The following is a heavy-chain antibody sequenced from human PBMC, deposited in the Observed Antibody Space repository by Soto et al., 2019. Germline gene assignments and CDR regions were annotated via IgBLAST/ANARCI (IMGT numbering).Heavy chain of an antibody. J-gene: IGHJ4*02. CDR3: ARWYYYDSSGYYNFDY. CDR1: GYTFTSYG. Sequence: GASVKVSCKASGYTFTSYGISWVRQAPGQGLEWMGWISAYNGNTNYAQKLQGRVTMTTDTSTSTAYMELRSLRSDDTAVYYCARWYYYDSSGYYNFDYWGQGTLVTVSS. V-gene: IGHV1-18*01. D-gene: IGHD3-22*01. CDR2: ISAYNGNT.